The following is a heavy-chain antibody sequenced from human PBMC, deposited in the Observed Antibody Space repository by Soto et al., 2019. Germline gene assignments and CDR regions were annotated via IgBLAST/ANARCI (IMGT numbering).Heavy chain of an antibody. CDR3: APEDSAVLALDY. V-gene: IGHV1-2*02. D-gene: IGHD6-19*01. CDR1: GYTFTAYS. J-gene: IGHJ4*02. CDR2: FNPNSGDT. Sequence: ASVKVSCKASGYTFTAYSMHWVRQAPGQGLEWIGWFNPNSGDTVYAEKFQGRVTLTRDTSISTAYMELSSLRSDDTALYYCAPEDSAVLALDYRGQGTLVTVSS.